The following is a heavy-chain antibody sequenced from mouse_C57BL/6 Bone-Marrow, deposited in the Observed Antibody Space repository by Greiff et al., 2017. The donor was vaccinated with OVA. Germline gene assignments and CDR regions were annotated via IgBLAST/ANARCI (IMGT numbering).Heavy chain of an antibody. CDR1: GFTFSDYY. Sequence: EVMLVESEGGLVQPGSSMKLSCTASGFTFSDYYMAWVRQVPEKGLEWVANINYDGSSTYYLDSLKSRFIISRDNAKNILYLQMSSLKSEDTATYYCARDRDYGSSLWYFDVWGTGTTVTVSS. V-gene: IGHV5-16*01. D-gene: IGHD1-1*01. CDR2: INYDGSST. J-gene: IGHJ1*03. CDR3: ARDRDYGSSLWYFDV.